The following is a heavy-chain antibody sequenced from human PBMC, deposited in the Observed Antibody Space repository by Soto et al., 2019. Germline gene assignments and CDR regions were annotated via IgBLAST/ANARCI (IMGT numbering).Heavy chain of an antibody. J-gene: IGHJ4*02. Sequence: QVRLVQSGAELRKPGASVKISCEASGYTLTNFGFSWVRQAPGQGLEWMGRISVYNGDTKYAQKFQGRVTMTTETSTSTAYLELRSLRSDDTAVYYCARDARYISPDYWGQGTLVTVSS. CDR2: ISVYNGDT. CDR3: ARDARYISPDY. V-gene: IGHV1-18*01. CDR1: GYTLTNFG. D-gene: IGHD3-3*02.